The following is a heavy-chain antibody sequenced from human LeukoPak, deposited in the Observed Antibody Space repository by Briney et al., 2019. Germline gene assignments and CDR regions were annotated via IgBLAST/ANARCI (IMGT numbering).Heavy chain of an antibody. CDR2: IGTLADT. D-gene: IGHD6-19*01. Sequence: PGGSLRLSCAASGLTFSRQDMHWVRQVTGKGLGWVSAIGTLADTFYSDSVKGRFTISRENVKNSLYLQMNSPRAGDTAIYYCATGRSSGWSYAFDFWGRGTMVTVSS. CDR1: GLTFSRQD. V-gene: IGHV3-13*01. J-gene: IGHJ3*01. CDR3: ATGRSSGWSYAFDF.